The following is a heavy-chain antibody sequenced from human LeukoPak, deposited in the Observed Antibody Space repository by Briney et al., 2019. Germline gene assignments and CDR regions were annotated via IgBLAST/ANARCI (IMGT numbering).Heavy chain of an antibody. CDR3: ARDHAAMVPGDY. D-gene: IGHD3-10*01. V-gene: IGHV1-69*01. CDR1: GGTFSSYA. J-gene: IGHJ4*02. Sequence: SVKVSCKASGGTFSSYAIGWVRQAPGQGLEWMGGIIPIFGTANYAQKFQGRVTITADESTSTAYMELSSLRSEDTAVYYCARDHAAMVPGDYWGQGTLVTVSS. CDR2: IIPIFGTA.